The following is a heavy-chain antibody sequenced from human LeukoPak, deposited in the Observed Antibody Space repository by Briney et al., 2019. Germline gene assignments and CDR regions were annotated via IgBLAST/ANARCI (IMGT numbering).Heavy chain of an antibody. CDR3: ARAAGYRANWFDP. D-gene: IGHD3-9*01. V-gene: IGHV4-61*05. Sequence: SETLSLTRTVSGGSISSSSYYWGWIRQPPGKGLEWIGYIYYSGSTNYNPSLKSRVTISVDTSKNQFSLKLSSVTAADTAVYYCARAAGYRANWFDPWGQGTLVTVSS. J-gene: IGHJ5*02. CDR1: GGSISSSSYY. CDR2: IYYSGST.